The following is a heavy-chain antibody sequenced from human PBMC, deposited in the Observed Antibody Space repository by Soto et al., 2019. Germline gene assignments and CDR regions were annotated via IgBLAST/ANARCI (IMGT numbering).Heavy chain of an antibody. CDR1: GDSVSSNSAG. CDR2: TYYMSKWYY. V-gene: IGHV6-1*01. Sequence: SPTLSLPCGITGDSVSSNSAGWSWVRQSPSRGIEGLGRTYYMSKWYYEYAVSVRGRITINPDTSKNQYSLQLNSVTPEDTAVYFCARGEQYSGRIFDYWGQGTLVTVSS. D-gene: IGHD1-26*01. CDR3: ARGEQYSGRIFDY. J-gene: IGHJ4*01.